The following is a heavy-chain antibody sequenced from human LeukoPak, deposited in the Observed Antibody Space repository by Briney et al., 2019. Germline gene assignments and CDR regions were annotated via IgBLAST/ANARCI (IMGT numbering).Heavy chain of an antibody. V-gene: IGHV4-39*01. J-gene: IGHJ4*02. CDR2: ISYSGNT. CDR1: GGSTSSSSDY. Sequence: SETLSLTCTVSGGSTSSSSDYWGWIRQPPGKGLEWIGTISYSGNTYYSPSLKSRVTISVDTSKNQFSLKLNSVTAADTAVYHCARHWFHCSIAGCYYDSWGQGTLVAVSS. D-gene: IGHD2-2*01. CDR3: ARHWFHCSIAGCYYDS.